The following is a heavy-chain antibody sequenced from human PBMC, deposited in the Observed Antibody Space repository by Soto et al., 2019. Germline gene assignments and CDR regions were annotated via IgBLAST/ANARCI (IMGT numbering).Heavy chain of an antibody. CDR3: ARGMAHYYGSGKAAYYGMDV. J-gene: IGHJ6*02. V-gene: IGHV3-11*01. Sequence: GGSLRLSCAASGFTFSDYYMSWIRQAPGKGLEWVSYISSSGSTIYYADSVKGRFTISRDNAKNSLYLQMNSLRAEDTAVYYCARGMAHYYGSGKAAYYGMDVWGQGTTVTVSS. CDR1: GFTFSDYY. D-gene: IGHD3-10*01. CDR2: ISSSGSTI.